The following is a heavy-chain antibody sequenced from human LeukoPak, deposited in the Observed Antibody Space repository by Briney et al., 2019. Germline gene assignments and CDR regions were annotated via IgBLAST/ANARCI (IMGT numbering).Heavy chain of an antibody. CDR3: ARNRFLDY. D-gene: IGHD3-3*01. Sequence: GGSLRLSCAASGFTFSSYAMHWARQAPGKGLEWVAFMSLDGSDKYYADSVKGRFTISRDNSKNTLFLQMNSLRPEDTAAYYCARNRFLDYCGQGTLVIVSS. CDR2: MSLDGSDK. J-gene: IGHJ4*02. V-gene: IGHV3-30*17. CDR1: GFTFSSYA.